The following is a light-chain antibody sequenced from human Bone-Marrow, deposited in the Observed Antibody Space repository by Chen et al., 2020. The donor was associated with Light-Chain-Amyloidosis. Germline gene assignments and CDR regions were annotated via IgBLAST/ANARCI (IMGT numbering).Light chain of an antibody. CDR2: RDT. CDR1: DLPTKY. J-gene: IGLJ2*01. Sequence: SYELTQPPSVSVSPGQTARITCSGDDLPTKYAYWYQQKPGQAPVLVIHRDTERPSGISERVSGSGSGTTATVTVSGVQAEDEADYHGQSADSSGTDEVIVGGGTKLTVL. V-gene: IGLV3-25*03. CDR3: QSADSSGTDEVI.